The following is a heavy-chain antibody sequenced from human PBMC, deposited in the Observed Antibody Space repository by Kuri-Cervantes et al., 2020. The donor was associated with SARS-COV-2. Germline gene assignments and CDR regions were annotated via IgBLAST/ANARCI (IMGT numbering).Heavy chain of an antibody. J-gene: IGHJ4*02. Sequence: GESLKISCAASGFTFSSYAMSWVRQAPGKGLEWVSAISGSGGGTYYADSVKGRFTISRDNSKNTLYLQMNSLRAEDTAVYYCAKDPRTTVTTFLFDYWGQGTLVTVSS. D-gene: IGHD4-17*01. CDR1: GFTFSSYA. V-gene: IGHV3-23*01. CDR2: ISGSGGGT. CDR3: AKDPRTTVTTFLFDY.